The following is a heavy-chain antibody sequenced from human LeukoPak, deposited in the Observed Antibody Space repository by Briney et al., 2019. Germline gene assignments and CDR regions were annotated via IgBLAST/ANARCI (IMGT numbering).Heavy chain of an antibody. Sequence: SETLSLTCAVYGGSFSGYYWSWIRQPPGKGLEWIGEIDHSGSTNYNPSLKSRVTISVDTSKNQFSLKLSSVTAADTAVYYCARGHIAAAGTIYYMDVWGKGTTVTVSS. CDR1: GGSFSGYY. V-gene: IGHV4-34*01. J-gene: IGHJ6*03. CDR2: IDHSGST. CDR3: ARGHIAAAGTIYYMDV. D-gene: IGHD6-13*01.